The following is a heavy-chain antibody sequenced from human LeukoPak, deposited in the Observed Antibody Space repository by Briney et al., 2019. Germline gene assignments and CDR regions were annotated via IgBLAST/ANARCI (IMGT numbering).Heavy chain of an antibody. CDR3: AKDEKGYYHDTSGYPDAFDI. J-gene: IGHJ3*02. Sequence: ASVKVSCKASGGTFSSYAISWVRQAPGQRLEWMGWINAGNGNTKYSQKFQDRVTVTRDTSTSTAYMELSSLRSENTAVYYCAKDEKGYYHDTSGYPDAFDIWGQGTMVTVSS. V-gene: IGHV1-3*01. CDR2: INAGNGNT. CDR1: GGTFSSYA. D-gene: IGHD3-22*01.